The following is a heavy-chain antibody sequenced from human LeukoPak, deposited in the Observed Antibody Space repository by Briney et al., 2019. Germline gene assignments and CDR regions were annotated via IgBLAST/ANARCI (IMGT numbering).Heavy chain of an antibody. J-gene: IGHJ4*02. Sequence: GASVKVSCKVSGYTLTELSMHWVRQAPGKGLEWMGGFDPEDGETIYAQKFQGRVTMTEDTSTDTAYTELSSLRSEDTAVYYCATDPSRYNWKLIWGQGTLVTVSS. CDR3: ATDPSRYNWKLI. D-gene: IGHD1-1*01. V-gene: IGHV1-24*01. CDR1: GYTLTELS. CDR2: FDPEDGET.